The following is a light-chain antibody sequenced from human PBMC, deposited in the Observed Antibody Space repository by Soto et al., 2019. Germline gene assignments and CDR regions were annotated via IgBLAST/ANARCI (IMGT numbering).Light chain of an antibody. CDR2: DAS. J-gene: IGKJ1*01. V-gene: IGKV1-5*01. Sequence: DIQMTQSPSTLSASIGDRVTITCRASQSIGRWLAWYQQKPGKAPNLLIYDASSLQSGVPSRFSGSGSGTEFDDTIRSPNPDDCETYFCKKYDTYSTFGHGTK. CDR1: QSIGRW. CDR3: KKYDTYST.